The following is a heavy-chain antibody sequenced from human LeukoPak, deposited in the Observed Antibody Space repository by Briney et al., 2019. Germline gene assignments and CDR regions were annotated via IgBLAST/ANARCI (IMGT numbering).Heavy chain of an antibody. CDR3: ARRRYSGSSQHFDY. J-gene: IGHJ4*02. Sequence: PGGSLRLSCAASGFTFSSYSMNWARQAPGKGLEWVSYISYSSSTIYYADSVRGRFTISRDNAKNSLYLQMNSLRAKDTAVYYCARRRYSGSSQHFDYWGQGTLVTVSS. CDR2: ISYSSSTI. D-gene: IGHD1-26*01. CDR1: GFTFSSYS. V-gene: IGHV3-48*01.